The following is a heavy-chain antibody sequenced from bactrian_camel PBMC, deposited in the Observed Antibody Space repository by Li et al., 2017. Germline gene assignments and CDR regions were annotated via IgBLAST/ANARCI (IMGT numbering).Heavy chain of an antibody. CDR3: AADPRAGDCSRFWPEFVS. J-gene: IGHJ6*01. CDR2: ITEGRNT. CDR1: GAIYGSYC. Sequence: VQLAESGGGSVQAGGSLRLSYQISGAIYGSYCWGWFRQSPGREREGVAVITEGRNTRYADNIEGRFTISKDNARHTLSLQMNSLTPEDTAMYYCAADPRAGDCSRFWPEFVSWSQGTQVTVS. D-gene: IGHD3*01. V-gene: IGHV3S26*01.